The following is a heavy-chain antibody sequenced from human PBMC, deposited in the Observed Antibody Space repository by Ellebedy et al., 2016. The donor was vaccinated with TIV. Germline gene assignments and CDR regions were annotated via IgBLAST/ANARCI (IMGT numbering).Heavy chain of an antibody. CDR3: ARERSGSGSYYNYIGMDV. Sequence: AASVKVSCKASGYTFTGYGICWVRQAPGQGLEWMGWISTYNGNTNFAQKVQGRVIMTTDTSTSTAYMELRSLRSDDTAVYYCARERSGSGSYYNYIGMDVWGQGTTVTVSS. J-gene: IGHJ6*02. V-gene: IGHV1-18*04. D-gene: IGHD1-26*01. CDR2: ISTYNGNT. CDR1: GYTFTGYG.